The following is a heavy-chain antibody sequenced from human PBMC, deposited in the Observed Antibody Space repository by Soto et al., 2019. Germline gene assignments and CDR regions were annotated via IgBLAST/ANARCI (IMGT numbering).Heavy chain of an antibody. D-gene: IGHD2-21*02. J-gene: IGHJ4*02. Sequence: ASVKVSCKASGYSFTSYAIHWMRQAPGQRLEWMGWINAGNGNTKVPQKFQGRVTFTRDTSASTVYMEVSSLRSEDTAVYYCARGGGIVVVTAPCDHWGQGTLVTVSS. CDR1: GYSFTSYA. CDR3: ARGGGIVVVTAPCDH. V-gene: IGHV1-3*01. CDR2: INAGNGNT.